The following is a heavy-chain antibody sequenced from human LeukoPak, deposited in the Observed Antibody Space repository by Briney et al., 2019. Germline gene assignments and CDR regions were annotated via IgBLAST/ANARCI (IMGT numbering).Heavy chain of an antibody. Sequence: KPSETLSLTCTVSGGSISSGSYYWSWIRQPPGKGLEWIGEINHSGSTNYNPSLKSRVTISVDTSKNQFSLKLSSVTAADTAVYYCARRRRSGGTGYWGQGTLVTVSS. CDR1: GGSISSGSYY. CDR2: INHSGST. V-gene: IGHV4-39*07. D-gene: IGHD6-19*01. J-gene: IGHJ4*02. CDR3: ARRRRSGGTGY.